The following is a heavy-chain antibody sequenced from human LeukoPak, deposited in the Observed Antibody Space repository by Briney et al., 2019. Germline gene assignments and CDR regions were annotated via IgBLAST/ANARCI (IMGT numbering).Heavy chain of an antibody. V-gene: IGHV4-4*09. CDR1: GGSISSYY. CDR2: TYTSGST. CDR3: ARGISWFDP. Sequence: SEILSLTCTVSGGSISSYYWSWIRQPPGKGLDRNGYTYTSGSTNYNPSLKSRVTISVDTSKNQFSLKLSSVTAADTAVYYCARGISWFDPWGQGTLVTVSS. D-gene: IGHD2-15*01. J-gene: IGHJ5*02.